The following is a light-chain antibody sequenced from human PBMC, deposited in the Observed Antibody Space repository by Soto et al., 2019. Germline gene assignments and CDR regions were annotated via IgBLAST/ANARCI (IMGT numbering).Light chain of an antibody. CDR3: SSYTTSNTRQIV. CDR2: DVS. J-gene: IGLJ1*01. V-gene: IGLV2-14*03. Sequence: QSALTQPASVPGSPGQSITISRTGTSSDVGGYNYVSWCQHHPGKAPKLMIYDVSFRPAGVSDRFSGSKSGNTASLTISGLQPEDEADYYCSSYTTSNTRQIVCGTGTKVTVL. CDR1: SSDVGGYNY.